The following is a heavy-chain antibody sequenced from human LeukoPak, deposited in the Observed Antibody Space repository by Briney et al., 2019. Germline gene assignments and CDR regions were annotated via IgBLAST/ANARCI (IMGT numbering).Heavy chain of an antibody. CDR2: ISYDGSNK. V-gene: IGHV3-30*18. J-gene: IGHJ2*01. CDR3: TKRGAAYYYGSGSSNWYFDL. CDR1: GFTFSTYG. D-gene: IGHD3-10*01. Sequence: PGGSLRLSCAASGFTFSTYGMYWVRQAPGKGLEWVAVISYDGSNKDYADSVKGRFTISRDNSKNTLYLQMNSLRVEDTAVYYCTKRGAAYYYGSGSSNWYFDLWGRGTLVTVSS.